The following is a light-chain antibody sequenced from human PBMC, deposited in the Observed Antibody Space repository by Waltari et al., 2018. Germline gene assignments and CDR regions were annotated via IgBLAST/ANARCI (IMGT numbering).Light chain of an antibody. CDR3: QQSFNVPLS. J-gene: IGKJ4*01. V-gene: IGKV1-39*01. CDR1: QNVDNY. CDR2: ATS. Sequence: GDRITITCRASQNVDNYFNWYQQKPGGAPNLLIYATSILQNGVPSRFSGSGSGTDFTLTINSLQPEDFATYFCQQSFNVPLSFGGGTKVEI.